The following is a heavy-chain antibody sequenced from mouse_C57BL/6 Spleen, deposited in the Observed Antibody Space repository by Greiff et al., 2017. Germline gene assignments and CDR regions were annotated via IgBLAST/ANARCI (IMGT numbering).Heavy chain of an antibody. CDR3: ARGGLPATGYFDV. Sequence: VQLKESGPGLVKPSQSLSLTCSVTGYSITSGYYWNWIRQFPGNKLEWMGYISYDGSNNYNPSLKNRISITRDTSKNQYFLKLNSVTTEDTATYYCARGGLPATGYFDVWGTGTTVTVSS. CDR1: GYSITSGYY. CDR2: ISYDGSN. V-gene: IGHV3-6*01. D-gene: IGHD2-4*01. J-gene: IGHJ1*03.